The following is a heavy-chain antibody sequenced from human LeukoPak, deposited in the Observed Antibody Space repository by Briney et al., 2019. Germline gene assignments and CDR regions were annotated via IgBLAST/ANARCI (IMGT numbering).Heavy chain of an antibody. CDR3: ASGYLDYGGNSH. CDR1: GFTFSDYW. Sequence: HPGGSLRLPCAASGFTFSDYWMHWVRQAPGKGLVWVSRIDSDGSTTNYADSVKGRFTTSRDNAKNTLYLQMNSLRAEDTAVYYCASGYLDYGGNSHWGQGTLVTVSS. J-gene: IGHJ4*02. D-gene: IGHD4-23*01. V-gene: IGHV3-74*01. CDR2: IDSDGSTT.